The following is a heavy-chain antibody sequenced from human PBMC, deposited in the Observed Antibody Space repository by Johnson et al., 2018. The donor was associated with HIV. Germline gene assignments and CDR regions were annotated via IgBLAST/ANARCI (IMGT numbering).Heavy chain of an antibody. CDR1: GFTISTFW. J-gene: IGHJ3*02. CDR2: ISGDGSSL. D-gene: IGHD6-13*01. Sequence: MLLVESGGGVVQPGRSLRLSCEVSGFTISTFWMHWVRQVPGKGLMWVSRISGDGSSLSYADSVKGRFTISRDNSKNTLFLQMNSLRAGDTAVYYCARGKRSSWYPVNAFDIWGQGTMVTVSS. CDR3: ARGKRSSWYPVNAFDI. V-gene: IGHV3-74*02.